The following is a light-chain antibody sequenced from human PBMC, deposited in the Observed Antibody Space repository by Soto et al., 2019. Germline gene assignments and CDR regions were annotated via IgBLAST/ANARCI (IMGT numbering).Light chain of an antibody. J-gene: IGLJ2*01. V-gene: IGLV2-18*02. Sequence: QSALTQPPSVSGSPGQSVTISCTGTSRDVGAYDRVSWYQQPPGTAPKLVIHAVNRRPSGVPDRFSGSKSGNTASLTISGLQAEDEADYYCCSYAGSDTLIFGGGTKLTVL. CDR3: CSYAGSDTLI. CDR2: AVN. CDR1: SRDVGAYDR.